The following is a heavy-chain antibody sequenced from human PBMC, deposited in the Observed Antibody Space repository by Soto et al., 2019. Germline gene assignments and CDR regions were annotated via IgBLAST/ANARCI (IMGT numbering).Heavy chain of an antibody. J-gene: IGHJ4*02. Sequence: QVQLVQSGAEVKKPGASVKVSCKASGYTFTSCYMHWVRQAPGQGLEWMGIINPSGGSTNYAQKVXXRXPXXRDTSTGTVCMELSSLRSDDTAMYYCARADKGGSYWGQGTLVTVSS. CDR3: ARADKGGSY. V-gene: IGHV1-46*01. CDR2: INPSGGST. D-gene: IGHD1-26*01. CDR1: GYTFTSCY.